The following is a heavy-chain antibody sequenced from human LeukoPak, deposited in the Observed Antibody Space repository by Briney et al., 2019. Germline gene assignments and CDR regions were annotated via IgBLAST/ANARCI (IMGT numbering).Heavy chain of an antibody. J-gene: IGHJ3*02. D-gene: IGHD3-22*01. Sequence: PSETLSLTCTVSGGSISSYYWSWIRQPAGKGLEWIGSIYYSGSTYYNPSLKSRVTISVDTSKNQFSLKLSSVTAADTAVYYCARARDYYDSSGYYSGDKAFDIWGQGTMVTVSS. V-gene: IGHV4-4*07. CDR1: GGSISSYY. CDR3: ARARDYYDSSGYYSGDKAFDI. CDR2: IYYSGST.